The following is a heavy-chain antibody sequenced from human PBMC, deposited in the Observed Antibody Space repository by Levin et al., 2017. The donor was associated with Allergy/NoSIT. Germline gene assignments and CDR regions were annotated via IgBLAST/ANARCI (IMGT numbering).Heavy chain of an antibody. CDR2: ISSSGSTI. Sequence: GGSLRLSCAASGFTFSSYEMNWVRQAPGKGLEWVAYISSSGSTIYYADSVKGRFTISRDNAKNSLYLQMNSLRADDTAVYYCARQLGNFWSGYNYFDYSGQGTLVTVSS. CDR1: GFTFSSYE. V-gene: IGHV3-48*03. CDR3: ARQLGNFWSGYNYFDY. D-gene: IGHD3-3*01. J-gene: IGHJ4*02.